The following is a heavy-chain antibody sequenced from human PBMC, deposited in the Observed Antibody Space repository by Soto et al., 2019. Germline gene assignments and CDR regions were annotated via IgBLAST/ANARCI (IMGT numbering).Heavy chain of an antibody. D-gene: IGHD6-13*01. J-gene: IGHJ4*02. CDR3: ARDHSSTPRVFEY. Sequence: TSETLSLTCAVYGGSISSYFWSWIRQPPGKGLEFISYIYYTGDANYNPSLKSRVSMSLDTSRNHFSLKLTSVTAADTAVYYCARDHSSTPRVFEYWGQGTQVTVSS. CDR2: IYYTGDA. V-gene: IGHV4-59*01. CDR1: GGSISSYF.